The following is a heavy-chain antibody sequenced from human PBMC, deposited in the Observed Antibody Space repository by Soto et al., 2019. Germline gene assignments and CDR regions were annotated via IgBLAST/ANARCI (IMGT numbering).Heavy chain of an antibody. J-gene: IGHJ5*02. CDR2: MQHTGNT. CDR1: GASIRSYH. Sequence: KPSETLSLTCAVSGASIRSYHWRWIRQPAGKGLEWIGRMQHTGNTNYNPSLKNRVTMSVDTSKNQISLKMTSVTAADTAVYFCAKDVSSRRWFDPWGQGILVTVSS. D-gene: IGHD3-16*01. V-gene: IGHV4-4*07. CDR3: AKDVSSRRWFDP.